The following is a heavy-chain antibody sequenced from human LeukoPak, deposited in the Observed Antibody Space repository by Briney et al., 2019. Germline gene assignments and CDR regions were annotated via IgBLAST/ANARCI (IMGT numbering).Heavy chain of an antibody. CDR3: AREGMYSKGSIDY. J-gene: IGHJ4*02. CDR2: IYYSGST. Sequence: PSETLSLTCTVSGGSISSYYWSWIRQPPGKGLEWIGYIYYSGSTNYNPSLKSRVTISVDTSKNQFSLKLGSVTAADTAVYYCAREGMYSKGSIDYWGQGTLVTVSS. CDR1: GGSISSYY. V-gene: IGHV4-59*01. D-gene: IGHD4-11*01.